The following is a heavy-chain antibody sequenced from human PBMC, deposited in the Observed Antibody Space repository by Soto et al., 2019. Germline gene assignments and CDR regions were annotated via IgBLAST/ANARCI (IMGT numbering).Heavy chain of an antibody. J-gene: IGHJ6*02. CDR1: GGAFSSYG. CDR2: ISAYNGNT. CDR3: ARDKGGQLLWFGELYHPINYYYYGMDV. Sequence: ASVNVSCKASGGAFSSYGISLVRQAPGQGLEWMGWISAYNGNTNYAQKLQGRVTMTTDTSTSTAYMELRSLRSDDTAVYYCARDKGGQLLWFGELYHPINYYYYGMDVWGQGTTVTVSS. D-gene: IGHD3-10*01. V-gene: IGHV1-18*01.